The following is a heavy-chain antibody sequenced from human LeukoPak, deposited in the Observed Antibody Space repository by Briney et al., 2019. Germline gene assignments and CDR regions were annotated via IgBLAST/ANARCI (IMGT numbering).Heavy chain of an antibody. CDR1: GYTFTGYY. Sequence: SVKVSCKASGYTFTGYYMHWVRQAPGQGLEWMGRISPNSGGTNYAQKFQGRVTMTRDTSISTAYMELSRLRSDDTAVYYCATHLGGYCSGGSYYFDYWGQGTLVTVSS. CDR3: ATHLGGYCSGGSYYFDY. D-gene: IGHD2-15*01. J-gene: IGHJ4*02. CDR2: ISPNSGGT. V-gene: IGHV1-2*06.